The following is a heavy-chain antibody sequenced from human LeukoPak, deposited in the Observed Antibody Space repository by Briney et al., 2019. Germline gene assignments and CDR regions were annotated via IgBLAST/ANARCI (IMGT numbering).Heavy chain of an antibody. J-gene: IGHJ4*02. Sequence: GSLRLSCAASGFTFSSYWMHWVRQAPGKGLVWVSHINTGGSTPIYADSVKGRFTISRDNAKNTLYLQMNGLRAEDTAVYYCARPRGYDTRDFDYWGQGALVTVSS. V-gene: IGHV3-74*01. CDR3: ARPRGYDTRDFDY. CDR1: GFTFSSYW. D-gene: IGHD3-22*01. CDR2: INTGGSTP.